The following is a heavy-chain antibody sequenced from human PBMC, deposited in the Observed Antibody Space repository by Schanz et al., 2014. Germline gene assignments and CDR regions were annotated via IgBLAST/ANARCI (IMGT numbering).Heavy chain of an antibody. Sequence: VQLVESGGGVVQPGRSLRLSCAASGFTFSNYAMHWVRQAPGKGLEWVSSITASGDYMHYADSVKGRFTISRDNARNSLYLQMNNLRVEDTAVYYCARAGCINGACKYGMDVWGQGTTVTVSS. CDR1: GFTFSNYA. J-gene: IGHJ6*02. CDR3: ARAGCINGACKYGMDV. D-gene: IGHD2-8*01. CDR2: ITASGDYM. V-gene: IGHV3-21*01.